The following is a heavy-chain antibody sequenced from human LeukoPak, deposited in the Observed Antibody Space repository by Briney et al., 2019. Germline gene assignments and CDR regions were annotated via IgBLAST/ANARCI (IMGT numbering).Heavy chain of an antibody. CDR1: GFTFSSYG. V-gene: IGHV3-30*02. Sequence: GGSLRLSCAASGFTFSSYGMHWVGQAPGKGLGGVAFIRNDGSNKYYADSVKGRFTISRDNSKNTLYLQMNSLRAEDTAVYYCAKGAIIGYCSSTSCYSFDYWGQGTLVTVSS. D-gene: IGHD2-2*01. CDR3: AKGAIIGYCSSTSCYSFDY. CDR2: IRNDGSNK. J-gene: IGHJ4*02.